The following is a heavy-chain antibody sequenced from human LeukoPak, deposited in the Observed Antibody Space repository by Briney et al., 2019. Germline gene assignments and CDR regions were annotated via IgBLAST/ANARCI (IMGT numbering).Heavy chain of an antibody. J-gene: IGHJ4*02. CDR3: ARGPSRVSHDFDY. D-gene: IGHD2/OR15-2a*01. Sequence: PGGSLRLSCAASGFTFSSYSTNWVRQAPGKGLEWVSSISSSSSYIYYADSVKGRFTISRDNAKNSLYLQMNSLRAEDTAVYYCARGPSRVSHDFDYWGQGTLVTVSS. CDR2: ISSSSSYI. V-gene: IGHV3-21*01. CDR1: GFTFSSYS.